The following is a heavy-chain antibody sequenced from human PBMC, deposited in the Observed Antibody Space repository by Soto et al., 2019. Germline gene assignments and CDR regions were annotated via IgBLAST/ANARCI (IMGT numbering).Heavy chain of an antibody. J-gene: IGHJ6*03. CDR2: IIPIFGIA. CDR3: ASEDRHPETGLGAADIEAMDV. CDR1: GGTFSSYI. Sequence: SLKVSCNASGGTFSSYIITWVRQAPGHGLEWIGRIIPIFGIASYAQKFQGRVTITAAESTSTAYMELSSLRSDDTAVWYCASEDRHPETGLGAADIEAMDVWG. V-gene: IGHV1-69*13. D-gene: IGHD6-13*01.